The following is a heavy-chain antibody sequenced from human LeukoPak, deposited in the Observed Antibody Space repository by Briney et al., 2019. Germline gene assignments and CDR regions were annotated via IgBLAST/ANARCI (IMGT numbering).Heavy chain of an antibody. V-gene: IGHV3-23*01. Sequence: GGSLRLSCAASGFTFNSFAMSWVRQAPGKGLEWVSNTSGGGGSSTYYADSVKGRFNIARDNSKNTLYLQMNSLRAENTAVYHCAKLIREVTTYDYWGPGALSPSPQ. D-gene: IGHD1-1*01. CDR3: AKLIREVTTYDY. J-gene: IGHJ4*02. CDR2: TSGGGGSST. CDR1: GFTFNSFA.